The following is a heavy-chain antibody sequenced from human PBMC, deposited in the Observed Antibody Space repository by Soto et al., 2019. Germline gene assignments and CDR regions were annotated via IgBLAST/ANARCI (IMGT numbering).Heavy chain of an antibody. V-gene: IGHV3-30-3*01. J-gene: IGHJ4*02. CDR3: ARTHHVDIVATAYFDY. CDR1: RFTFSSYA. D-gene: IGHD5-12*01. CDR2: ISYDGSNK. Sequence: GGSMRLSCAASRFTFSSYAMHWVRQAPGKGLEWVAVISYDGSNKYYADSVKGRFTISRDNSKNTLYLQMNSLRAEDTAVYYCARTHHVDIVATAYFDYWGQGTLVTVSS.